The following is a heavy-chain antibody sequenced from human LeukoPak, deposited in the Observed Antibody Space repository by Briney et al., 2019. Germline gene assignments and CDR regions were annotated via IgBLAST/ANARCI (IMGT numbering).Heavy chain of an antibody. D-gene: IGHD3-10*01. CDR3: ARGRSGLYFDY. CDR2: ISSSGSTI. V-gene: IGHV3-48*03. J-gene: IGHJ4*02. Sequence: GGSLRLSCAASGFTFSSYEMNWVRQAPGKGPEWVSYISSSGSTIYYADSVKGRFTISRDNAKNSLYLQMNSLRAEDTAVYYCARGRSGLYFDYWGQGTLVTVSS. CDR1: GFTFSSYE.